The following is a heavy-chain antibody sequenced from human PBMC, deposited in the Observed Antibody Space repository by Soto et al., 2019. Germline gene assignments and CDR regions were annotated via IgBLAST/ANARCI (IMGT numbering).Heavy chain of an antibody. D-gene: IGHD5-18*01. V-gene: IGHV3-23*01. CDR2: ISGSGAGT. CDR3: AKNKAIRLENYCFNY. J-gene: IGHJ4*02. Sequence: QVSESGVGLGQPGGSLRLSCTVSGLTFRSFAMSWVRQAPGKGLEWVSTISGSGAGTYYADSVKGRFTISIDNSKNTLYLQTNSLSAEDRAVYYCAKNKAIRLENYCFNYWGQGSLVTVPS. CDR1: GLTFRSFA.